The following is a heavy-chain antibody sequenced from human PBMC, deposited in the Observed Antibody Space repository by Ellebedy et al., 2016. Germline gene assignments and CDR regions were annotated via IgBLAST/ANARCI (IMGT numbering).Heavy chain of an antibody. V-gene: IGHV1-24*01. CDR1: GYTLTELS. CDR3: ATGSGSYYYFDY. Sequence: ASVKVSCXVSGYTLTELSMHWVRQAPGKGLEWMGGFDPEDGETIYAQKFQGRVTMTEDTSTDTAYMELSSLRSEDTAVYYCATGSGSYYYFDYWGQGTLVTVSS. D-gene: IGHD1-26*01. CDR2: FDPEDGET. J-gene: IGHJ4*02.